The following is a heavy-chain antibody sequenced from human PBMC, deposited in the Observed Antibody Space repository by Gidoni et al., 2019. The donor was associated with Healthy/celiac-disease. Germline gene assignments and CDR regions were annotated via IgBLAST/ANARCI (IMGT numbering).Heavy chain of an antibody. D-gene: IGHD1-26*01. J-gene: IGHJ4*02. CDR1: GYTFTSYY. Sequence: QVQLVQSGAEVKKPGASVKVSCKASGYTFTSYYMHWVRQAPGQGLEWMGIINPSGGSTSYAQKFQGRVTMTSDTSTSTVYMELSSLRSEDTAVYYCARAYLRSNLGRYYFDYWGQGTLVTVSS. V-gene: IGHV1-46*01. CDR2: INPSGGST. CDR3: ARAYLRSNLGRYYFDY.